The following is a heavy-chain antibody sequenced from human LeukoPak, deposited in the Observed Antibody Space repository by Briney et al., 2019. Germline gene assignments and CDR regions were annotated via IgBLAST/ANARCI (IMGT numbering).Heavy chain of an antibody. V-gene: IGHV1-69*04. J-gene: IGHJ4*02. CDR2: IIPILGIA. Sequence: RASVKVSCKASGYTFTSNYMHWVRQAPGQGLEWMGRIIPILGIANYAQKFQGRVTITADKSTSTAYMELSSLRSEDTAVYYCARDSVRRYYYDSSGYYVYWGQGTLVTVSS. CDR1: GYTFTSNY. D-gene: IGHD3-22*01. CDR3: ARDSVRRYYYDSSGYYVY.